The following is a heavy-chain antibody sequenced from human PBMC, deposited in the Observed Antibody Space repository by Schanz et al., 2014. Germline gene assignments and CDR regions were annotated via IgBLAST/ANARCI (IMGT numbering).Heavy chain of an antibody. CDR2: IYYSGST. CDR3: ARHGKYSSSWFDI. D-gene: IGHD6-13*01. Sequence: QVQLQESGPGLVKPSETLSLTCTVSGDSISSSYWSWIRQPPGKGLEWIGHIYYSGSTNYNPSLTGRVTMAVDPPGRRFPGKVCSVPAADTAVYYCARHGKYSSSWFDIWGQGALVIVSS. V-gene: IGHV4-59*08. J-gene: IGHJ5*02. CDR1: GDSISSSY.